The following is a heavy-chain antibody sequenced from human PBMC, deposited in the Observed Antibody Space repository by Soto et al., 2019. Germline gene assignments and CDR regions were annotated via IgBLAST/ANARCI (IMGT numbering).Heavy chain of an antibody. Sequence: ASVKVSCKASGYTFTSYYMHWVRQAPGQGLEWMGIINPSGGSTSYAQKFQGRVTMTRDTSTSTVYMELSSLRSEDTAVYYCARATYMTMVRELPNKFDPWGQGTLVTVS. V-gene: IGHV1-46*01. CDR1: GYTFTSYY. J-gene: IGHJ5*02. D-gene: IGHD3-10*01. CDR2: INPSGGST. CDR3: ARATYMTMVRELPNKFDP.